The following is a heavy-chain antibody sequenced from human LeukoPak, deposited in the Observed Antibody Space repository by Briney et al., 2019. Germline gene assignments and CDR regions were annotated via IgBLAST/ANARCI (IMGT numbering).Heavy chain of an antibody. CDR3: ARDQGDYYCTSTSCSGGAFDF. D-gene: IGHD2-2*01. V-gene: IGHV1-2*02. CDR1: GYSFTGYY. Sequence: ASVKVSCKASGYSFTGYYLHWVRQAPGQGLEWMGWINSNSGDTKYAQEFQGRVTMTRDTSISTAYMELSSLISDDMAVYYCARDQGDYYCTSTSCSGGAFDFWGQGTLVTVSS. CDR2: INSNSGDT. J-gene: IGHJ3*01.